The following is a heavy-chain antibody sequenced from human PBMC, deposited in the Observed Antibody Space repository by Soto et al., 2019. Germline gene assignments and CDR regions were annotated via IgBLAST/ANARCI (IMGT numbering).Heavy chain of an antibody. CDR2: MNPHSDT. CDR3: ARYQIGEGFTA. CDR1: GYTSTNLD. V-gene: IGHV1-8*01. J-gene: IGHJ5*02. Sequence: ASVKVSCQASGYTSTNLDINWVRQASGQGLEWMGWMNPHSDTGFAQKFQGRVTLTRDTPTSTVYMELTSLRFDDTAVYYCARYQIGEGFTAWGQGTPVTVSS.